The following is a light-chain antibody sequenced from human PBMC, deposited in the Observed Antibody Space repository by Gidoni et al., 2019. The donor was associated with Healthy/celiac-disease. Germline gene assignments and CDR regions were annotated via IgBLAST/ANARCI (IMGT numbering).Light chain of an antibody. CDR2: DAS. V-gene: IGKV3-11*01. J-gene: IGKJ5*01. CDR1: QSVSSY. Sequence: SVLTQSPATLSLSPGDRATLSCRASQSVSSYLAWYQQKPGQAPRLLIYDASNRATGIPARFSCSGSGTDFTLTISSLEPEDFAVYYCQQRSNWPPTFGQGTRLEIK. CDR3: QQRSNWPPT.